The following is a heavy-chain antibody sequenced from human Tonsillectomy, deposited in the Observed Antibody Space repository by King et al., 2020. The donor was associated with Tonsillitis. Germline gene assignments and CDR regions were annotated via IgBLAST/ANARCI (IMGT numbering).Heavy chain of an antibody. CDR1: GFTFSSYG. V-gene: IGHV3-33*01. CDR2: IWYDGSNK. CDR3: ARDRGEMATLDY. Sequence: VQLVESGGGVVQPGRSLRLSCAASGFTFSSYGMHWVRQAPGKGLEWVAVIWYDGSNKYYADSVKGRFTISRDNSKTTLYLQMNSLRAEDTAVYYCARDRGEMATLDYWGQGTLVTVSS. J-gene: IGHJ4*02. D-gene: IGHD5-24*01.